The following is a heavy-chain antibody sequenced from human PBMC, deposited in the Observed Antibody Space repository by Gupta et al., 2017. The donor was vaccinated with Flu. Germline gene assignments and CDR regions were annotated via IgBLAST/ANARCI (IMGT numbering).Heavy chain of an antibody. CDR1: GGIFNSYG. Sequence: QVQVVQSGAEVKKPGSSVKVSCKASGGIFNSYGISWVRQAPGQGLEWMGGIIAIFGTTYYAQKFQGRVTITADKSTSKVYMELNSLRSEDTAVYYCARGNGYTLTTLDYWGQGTLVTVSS. V-gene: IGHV1-69*06. J-gene: IGHJ4*02. CDR2: IIAIFGTT. D-gene: IGHD3-16*02. CDR3: ARGNGYTLTTLDY.